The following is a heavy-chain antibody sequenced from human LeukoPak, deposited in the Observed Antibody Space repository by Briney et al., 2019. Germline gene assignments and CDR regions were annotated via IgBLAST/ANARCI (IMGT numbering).Heavy chain of an antibody. D-gene: IGHD3/OR15-3a*01. CDR1: GGFISSGSYY. CDR2: IYTSGTT. CDR3: ARQTGSGLFILP. J-gene: IGHJ4*02. Sequence: SQTLSLTCTVSGGFISSGSYYWTWIRQPAGKGLEWIGRIYTSGTTYYNPSLKSRVTISLDTSKNQFSLKLTSVTAADTAVYYCARQTGSGLFILPGGQGTLVTVSS. V-gene: IGHV4-61*02.